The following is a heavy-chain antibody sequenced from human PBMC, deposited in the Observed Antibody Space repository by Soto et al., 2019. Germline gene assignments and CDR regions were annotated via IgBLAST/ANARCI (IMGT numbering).Heavy chain of an antibody. D-gene: IGHD6-19*01. CDR1: GFTFSDYY. Sequence: GGSLRLSCAASGFTFSDYYMSWIRQAPGKGLEWVSYISSSSSYTNYADSVKGRFTISRDNAKNTLYLQMNSLRAEDTAVYYCARPIYRSSWFYYYGMDVWGQGTTVTVSS. V-gene: IGHV3-11*06. J-gene: IGHJ6*02. CDR3: ARPIYRSSWFYYYGMDV. CDR2: ISSSSSYT.